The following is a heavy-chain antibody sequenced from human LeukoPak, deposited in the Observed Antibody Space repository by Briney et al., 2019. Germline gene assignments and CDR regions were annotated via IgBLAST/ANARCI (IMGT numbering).Heavy chain of an antibody. CDR3: ARGLLPWFGGSPNWFDP. Sequence: PSETLSLTCTVSGYSISSGYYWGWIRQPPGKGLEWIGEINHSGSTNYNPSLKSRVTISVDTSKNQFSLKLSSVTAADTAVYYCARGLLPWFGGSPNWFDPWGQGTLVTVSS. J-gene: IGHJ5*02. CDR1: GYSISSGYY. D-gene: IGHD3-10*01. CDR2: INHSGST. V-gene: IGHV4-38-2*02.